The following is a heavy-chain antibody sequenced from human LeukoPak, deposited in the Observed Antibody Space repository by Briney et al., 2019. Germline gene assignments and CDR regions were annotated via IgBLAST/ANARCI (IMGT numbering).Heavy chain of an antibody. J-gene: IGHJ4*02. CDR2: INHSGST. V-gene: IGHV4-34*01. CDR1: GGSFSGYY. CDR3: ARQDTITTPGVDY. Sequence: SETLSLTCAVYGGSFSGYYWSWIRQPPGKGLEWIGEINHSGSTNYNPSLKSRVTISVDTSKNQFSLKLSSVTAADTAAYYCARQDTITTPGVDYWGQGTPVTVSS. D-gene: IGHD3-3*01.